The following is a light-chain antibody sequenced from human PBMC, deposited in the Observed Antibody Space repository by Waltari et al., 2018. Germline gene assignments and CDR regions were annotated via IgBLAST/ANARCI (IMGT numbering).Light chain of an antibody. J-gene: IGLJ2*01. CDR2: EVT. CDR1: SSDGAGYNY. V-gene: IGLV2-14*01. CDR3: SSYRANSPVV. Sequence: QSALTQPASVSGSPGQSITISCTGTSSDGAGYNYVSWYQHHPGKAPKLIIYEVTYRPSGLSDRFSGSKSGNTASLTISGLQAEDEADYYCSSYRANSPVVFGGGTKLTVL.